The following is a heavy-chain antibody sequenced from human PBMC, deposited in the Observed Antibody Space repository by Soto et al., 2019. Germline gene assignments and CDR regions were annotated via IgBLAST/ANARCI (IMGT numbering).Heavy chain of an antibody. CDR1: GHTFTNYD. D-gene: IGHD3-3*01. V-gene: IGHV1-8*01. Sequence: QVQLVQSGAEVKKPGASVKVSCKASGHTFTNYDINWVRQATGQGLEWMGWMNPNSGNTGYAQKFQGRVTMTRNTSISTAYMELSSLRSEDTAVYYCARGFWSGYYSDDDYWGQGTLVTVSS. J-gene: IGHJ4*02. CDR3: ARGFWSGYYSDDDY. CDR2: MNPNSGNT.